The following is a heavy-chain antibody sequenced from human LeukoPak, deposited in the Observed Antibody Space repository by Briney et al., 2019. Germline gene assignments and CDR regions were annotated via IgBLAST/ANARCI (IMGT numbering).Heavy chain of an antibody. CDR3: AREGSAGTNLNWFDP. D-gene: IGHD1-1*01. V-gene: IGHV4-59*01. CDR2: ISYSGST. J-gene: IGHJ5*02. Sequence: SETLSLTCTVSGGSISSYYWSWIRQPPGKGLEWIGYISYSGSTNFNPSLKSRVTISVDTSKNQFSLKLSSVTAADTSVYYCAREGSAGTNLNWFDPWGQGTLVTVSS. CDR1: GGSISSYY.